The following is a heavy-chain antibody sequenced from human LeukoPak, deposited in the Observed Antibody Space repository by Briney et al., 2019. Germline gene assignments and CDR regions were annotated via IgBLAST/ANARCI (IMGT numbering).Heavy chain of an antibody. CDR1: GFTFSSYS. D-gene: IGHD6-25*01. CDR2: ISSSTSYI. J-gene: IGHJ4*02. V-gene: IGHV3-21*01. CDR3: ARVFSSGPHFDY. Sequence: GGSLRLSCAASGFTFSSYSMNWVRQAPGKGPNWAPSISSSTSYIYYADSVKGRFTISRDNAKNSLYLQMNSLRAEDTAVYYCARVFSSGPHFDYWGQGTLVTVSS.